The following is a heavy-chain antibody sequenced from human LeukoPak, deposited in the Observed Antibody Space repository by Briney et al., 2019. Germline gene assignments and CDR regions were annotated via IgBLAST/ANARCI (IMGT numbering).Heavy chain of an antibody. Sequence: SETPSLTCTVSGGSISSGSYYWSWIRQPAGKGLEWIGHIYTSGSTNYNPSLKSRVTISVDTSKNQFSLKLSSVTAAGTAVYYCAREKSTKLDSAFDVWGQGTMVTVSS. J-gene: IGHJ3*01. CDR2: IYTSGST. CDR3: AREKSTKLDSAFDV. CDR1: GGSISSGSYY. V-gene: IGHV4-61*09. D-gene: IGHD1-7*01.